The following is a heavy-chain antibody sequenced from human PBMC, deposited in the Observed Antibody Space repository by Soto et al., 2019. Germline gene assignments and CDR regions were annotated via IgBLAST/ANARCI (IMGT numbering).Heavy chain of an antibody. Sequence: SVEVSCKASGYTFTSYAIHWVRRAPGHRLEWMGGINTGNGNTKYSQKFRAGVTITVDTSATTAYIELSSLRSEDTAVYYCARERVHSNYRRYGTDVWGQGTTVTVSS. V-gene: IGHV1-3*04. CDR2: INTGNGNT. CDR3: ARERVHSNYRRYGTDV. J-gene: IGHJ6*02. D-gene: IGHD1-7*01. CDR1: GYTFTSYA.